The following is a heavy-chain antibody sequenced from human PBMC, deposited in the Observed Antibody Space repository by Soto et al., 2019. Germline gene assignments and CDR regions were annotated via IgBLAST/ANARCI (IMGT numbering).Heavy chain of an antibody. V-gene: IGHV3-7*03. CDR1: GFTFSSYW. D-gene: IGHD2-8*01. CDR2: IKEDGGGK. J-gene: IGHJ3*01. CDR3: ASELRSPFCTIGTCHEIRGREAFDV. Sequence: EVQLVESGGGLVQPGGSLRLSCAASGFTFSSYWMSWVRQAPGKGLEWVANIKEDGGGKYYVDSVKGRFTVSRDNARNSLNLQMDSLRPEDAAVYYCASELRSPFCTIGTCHEIRGREAFDVWGQVTVVTVSS.